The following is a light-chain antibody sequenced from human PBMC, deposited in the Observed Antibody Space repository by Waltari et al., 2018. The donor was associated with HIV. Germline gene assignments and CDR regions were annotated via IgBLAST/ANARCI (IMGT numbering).Light chain of an antibody. CDR2: SNN. J-gene: IGLJ2*01. CDR3: AAWDDSLNGVV. Sequence: QSVLTQAPSASGTPGQRVTIPCSGSSSNIGSNTGNWYQQLPGTAPKLLIYSNNQRPSGVPDRFSGSKSGTSASLAISGVQSEDEAVYYCAAWDDSLNGVVFGGGTKLTVL. V-gene: IGLV1-44*01. CDR1: SSNIGSNT.